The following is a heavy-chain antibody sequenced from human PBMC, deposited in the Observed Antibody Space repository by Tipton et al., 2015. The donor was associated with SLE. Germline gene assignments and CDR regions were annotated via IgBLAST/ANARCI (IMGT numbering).Heavy chain of an antibody. J-gene: IGHJ4*02. CDR1: GFTFSSYW. Sequence: LSLTCAASGFTFSSYWMSWVRQAPGKGLEWVANIKQDGSEKYYVDSVKGRFTISRDNAKNSLYLQMNSLRAEDTAVYYCARDLTFYYDSSGYYPLDYWGQGTLVTVSS. CDR2: IKQDGSEK. CDR3: ARDLTFYYDSSGYYPLDY. V-gene: IGHV3-7*01. D-gene: IGHD3-22*01.